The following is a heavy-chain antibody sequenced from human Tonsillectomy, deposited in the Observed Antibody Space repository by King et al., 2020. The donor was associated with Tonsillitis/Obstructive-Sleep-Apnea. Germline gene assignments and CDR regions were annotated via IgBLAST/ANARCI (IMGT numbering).Heavy chain of an antibody. V-gene: IGHV3-49*04. CDR3: TRDLGGWIDY. J-gene: IGHJ4*02. Sequence: VQLVESGGGLVQPGRSLRLSCAASGFTFGDCIMNWVRQAPGKGLEWVGFIRSKAYGGTTEYAASVKGRFTISRDDSKRIAYLQMNSLKTEDTAVYYCTRDLGGWIDYWGQGTLVTVSS. CDR1: GFTFGDCI. CDR2: IRSKAYGGTT. D-gene: IGHD3-10*01.